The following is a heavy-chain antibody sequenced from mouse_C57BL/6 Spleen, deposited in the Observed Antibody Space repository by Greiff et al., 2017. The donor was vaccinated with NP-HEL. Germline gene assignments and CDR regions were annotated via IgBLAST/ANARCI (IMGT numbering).Heavy chain of an antibody. V-gene: IGHV1-82*01. CDR3: ARDTTVVADV. J-gene: IGHJ1*03. D-gene: IGHD1-1*01. CDR1: GYAFSSSW. Sequence: QVQLQQSGPELVKPGASVKISCKASGYAFSSSWMNWVKQRPGQGLEWIGRIYPGDGDTNYNGKFKGKATLTADKSSSTAYMQLSSLTSEDSAVYFCARDTTVVADVWGTGTTVTVSS. CDR2: IYPGDGDT.